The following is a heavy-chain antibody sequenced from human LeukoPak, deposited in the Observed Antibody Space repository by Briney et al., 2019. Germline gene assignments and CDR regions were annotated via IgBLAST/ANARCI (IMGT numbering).Heavy chain of an antibody. Sequence: SETLSLTCAVYGGSFSGYYWSWICQPPGKGLEWIGEINHSGSTNYNPSLKSRVTISVDTSKNQFSLKLSSVTAADTAVYYCASEGGRYCTNGVCLLDYWGQGTLVTVSS. CDR2: INHSGST. CDR1: GGSFSGYY. J-gene: IGHJ4*02. CDR3: ASEGGRYCTNGVCLLDY. V-gene: IGHV4-34*01. D-gene: IGHD2-8*01.